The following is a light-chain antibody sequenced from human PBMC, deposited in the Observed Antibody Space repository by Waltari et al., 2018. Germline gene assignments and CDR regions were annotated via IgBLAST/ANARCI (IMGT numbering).Light chain of an antibody. CDR1: RNINNN. J-gene: IGKJ4*01. CDR3: QHFHSWPLT. CDR2: GAS. Sequence: EIVMTQSPATLSVSPGERATLSCRASRNINNNLAWYHQIPGQAPRLLIYGASTRATGIPARFSDSGSGTEFTLTISSLQSEDFAVYYCQHFHSWPLTFGGGTKVEIK. V-gene: IGKV3-15*01.